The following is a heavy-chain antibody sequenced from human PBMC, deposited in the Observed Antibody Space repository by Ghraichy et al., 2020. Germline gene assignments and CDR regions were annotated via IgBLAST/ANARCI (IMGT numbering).Heavy chain of an antibody. Sequence: ASVKVSCKASGYTFTSYDINWVRQATGQGLEWMGWMNPNSGNTGYAQKFQGRVTMTRNTSISTAYMELSSLRSEDTAVYYCARGYGDYDSLYWYFDLWGRGTLVTVSS. CDR1: GYTFTSYD. V-gene: IGHV1-8*01. CDR3: ARGYGDYDSLYWYFDL. CDR2: MNPNSGNT. J-gene: IGHJ2*01. D-gene: IGHD4-17*01.